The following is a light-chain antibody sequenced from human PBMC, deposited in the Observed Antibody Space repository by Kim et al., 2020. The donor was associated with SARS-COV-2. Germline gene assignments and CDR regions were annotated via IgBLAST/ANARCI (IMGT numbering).Light chain of an antibody. CDR1: SGHSSYA. CDR2: LNSDGSH. CDR3: QTWGTGIRV. V-gene: IGLV4-69*01. Sequence: SVNLTCTLSSGHSSYAIAWHQQQPEKGPRYLMKLNSDGSHSKGDGIPDRFSGSSSGAERYLTISSLQSEDEADYYCQTWGTGIRVFGGGTQLTVL. J-gene: IGLJ3*02.